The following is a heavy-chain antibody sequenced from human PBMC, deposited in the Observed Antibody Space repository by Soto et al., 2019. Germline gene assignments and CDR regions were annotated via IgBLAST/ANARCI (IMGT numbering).Heavy chain of an antibody. CDR3: ARDPDTAMVEYYFDY. D-gene: IGHD5-18*01. V-gene: IGHV3-33*01. J-gene: IGHJ4*02. CDR1: GFTFSSYG. Sequence: PGGSLRLSCAASGFTFSSYGMHWVRQAPGKGLEWVAVIWYDGSNKYYADSVKGRFTISRDNSKNTLYLQMNSLRAEDTAVYYCARDPDTAMVEYYFDYWGQGTLVTVSS. CDR2: IWYDGSNK.